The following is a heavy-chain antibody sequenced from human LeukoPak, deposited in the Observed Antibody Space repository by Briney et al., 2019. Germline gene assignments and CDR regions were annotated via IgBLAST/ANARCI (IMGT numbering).Heavy chain of an antibody. D-gene: IGHD6-19*01. CDR1: GGSISSSSYY. V-gene: IGHV4-39*07. J-gene: IGHJ4*02. Sequence: SETLSLTCTVSGGSISSSSYYWGWIRQPPGKGLEWIGSIYYSGGTYYNPSLKSRVTISVDTSKNQFSLKLSSVTAADTAVYYCARGSKVRGYARRAVAGTRPYFDYWGQGTLVTVSS. CDR2: IYYSGGT. CDR3: ARGSKVRGYARRAVAGTRPYFDY.